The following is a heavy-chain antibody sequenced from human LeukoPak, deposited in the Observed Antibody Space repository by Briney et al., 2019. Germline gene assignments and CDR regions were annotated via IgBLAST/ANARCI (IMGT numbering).Heavy chain of an antibody. CDR3: ARVKTGSRAFDI. CDR1: GFIVSSNY. V-gene: IGHV3-53*01. D-gene: IGHD1-26*01. J-gene: IGHJ3*02. CDR2: IYSGGTI. Sequence: GGSLRLSCAASGFIVSSNYMSWVRQAPGKGLEWVSVIYSGGTIYYADSVKGRFTISRDNSKNMLYLQMNSLRAEDTAVYHCARVKTGSRAFDIWGQGTMITVSS.